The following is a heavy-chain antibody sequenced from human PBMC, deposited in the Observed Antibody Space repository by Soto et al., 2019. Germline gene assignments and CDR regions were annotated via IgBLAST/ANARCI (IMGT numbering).Heavy chain of an antibody. CDR1: GGSVSSNSAA. V-gene: IGHV6-1*01. CDR3: ARDPANYYDSSGYLAQDAFDI. J-gene: IGHJ3*02. CDR2: TYYRSKWYN. D-gene: IGHD3-22*01. Sequence: PSQTLSLTCVISGGSVSSNSAAWNWIRQSPSRGLKWLGRTYYRSKWYNDYAVSVKSRITINPDTSKNQFSLQLNSVTPEDTAVYYCARDPANYYDSSGYLAQDAFDIWGQGTMVTVSS.